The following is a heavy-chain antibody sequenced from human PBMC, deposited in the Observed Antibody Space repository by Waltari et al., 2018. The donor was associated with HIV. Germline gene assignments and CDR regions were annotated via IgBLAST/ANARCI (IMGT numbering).Heavy chain of an antibody. D-gene: IGHD2-21*02. CDR2: MNPDSGNT. V-gene: IGHV1-8*01. J-gene: IGHJ4*02. CDR1: RYTFTSHY. CDR3: ARTPYCVGGDCYARGIYFEF. Sequence: QEQLVQSGAEVKKPGASVKVSCTASRYTFTSHYIHWVRQAPGQGLEWVGWMNPDSGNTGYAQNFQVRVNMTRTTSINTAYLELYSLTSDDTAVYYCARTPYCVGGDCYARGIYFEFWGQGTLVTVSS.